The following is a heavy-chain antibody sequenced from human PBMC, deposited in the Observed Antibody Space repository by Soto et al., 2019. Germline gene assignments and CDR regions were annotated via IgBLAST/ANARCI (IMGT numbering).Heavy chain of an antibody. D-gene: IGHD6-6*01. CDR1: GGSFSGYY. J-gene: IGHJ6*02. CDR2: INHSGST. V-gene: IGHV4-34*01. CDR3: ARGSIAAPQVYYYYGMDV. Sequence: ETLSLTCAVYGGSFSGYYWSWIRQPPGKGLEWIGEINHSGSTNYNPSLKSRVTISVDTSKNQFSLKLSSVTAADTAVYYCARGSIAAPQVYYYYGMDVWGQGTTVTVSS.